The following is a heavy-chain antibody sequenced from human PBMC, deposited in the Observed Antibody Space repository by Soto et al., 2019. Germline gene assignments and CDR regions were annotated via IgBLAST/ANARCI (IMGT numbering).Heavy chain of an antibody. CDR1: GFSFTSYA. CDR2: ISAYNGNT. V-gene: IGHV1-18*01. Sequence: QVHLVQSGAEVKMPGASVKVSYKASGFSFTSYAFTWVRQAPGQGLEWMGWISAYNGNTNYARNFRGRVTMTTDSSTSTVYMELGSLTSDDTAVYFCARDFTGWPPDGVDSWGQGTLVSVSA. D-gene: IGHD3-16*01. J-gene: IGHJ4*02. CDR3: ARDFTGWPPDGVDS.